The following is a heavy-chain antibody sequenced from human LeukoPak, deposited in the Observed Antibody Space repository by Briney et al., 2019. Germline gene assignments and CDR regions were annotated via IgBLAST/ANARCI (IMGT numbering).Heavy chain of an antibody. D-gene: IGHD2-21*01. J-gene: IGHJ4*02. CDR2: VDPSNDDT. CDR3: ARSLFVAFTD. CDR1: GYTFTDHS. V-gene: IGHV1-2*02. Sequence: ASVKVSCKASGYTFTDHSIHWVRQAPGQGLEWMRYVDPSNDDTNYAPKFHDRVTMTGDTSIRTAYMELSRLASDDTAVYYCARSLFVAFTDWGQGTLVIVSS.